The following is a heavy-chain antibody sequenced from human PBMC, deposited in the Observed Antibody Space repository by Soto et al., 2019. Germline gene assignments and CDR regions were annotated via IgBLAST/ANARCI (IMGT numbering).Heavy chain of an antibody. CDR3: ARGHDYIRGTVRGVWFDP. V-gene: IGHV1-3*01. D-gene: IGHD3-16*01. Sequence: QVQLVQSGAEVKKSGASVKVSCKASGFTFTSYPMHWVRQAPGQRLEWMGWINAGNGNTKYSQKFQGRLTITMETGVSTAYMELSSLRSDDTAVYYCARGHDYIRGTVRGVWFDPWGQGTLVTVSS. CDR1: GFTFTSYP. CDR2: INAGNGNT. J-gene: IGHJ5*02.